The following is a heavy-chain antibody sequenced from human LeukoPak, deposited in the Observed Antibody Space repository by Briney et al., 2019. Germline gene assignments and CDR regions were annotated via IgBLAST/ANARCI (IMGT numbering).Heavy chain of an antibody. Sequence: SETLSLTCTVSGGSISSGSYYWSWIRQPAGKGLEWIGRIYTSGSTNYNPSTKSRVSISVDTSKKQFSLKLSSVTAADAAVYYSASFNVDTGFVDYWGQGTLVTVSS. CDR1: GGSISSGSYY. D-gene: IGHD5-18*01. J-gene: IGHJ4*02. CDR3: ASFNVDTGFVDY. CDR2: IYTSGST. V-gene: IGHV4-61*02.